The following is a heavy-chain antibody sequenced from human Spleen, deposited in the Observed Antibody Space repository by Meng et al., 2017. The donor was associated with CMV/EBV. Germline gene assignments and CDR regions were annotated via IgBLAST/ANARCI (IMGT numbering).Heavy chain of an antibody. J-gene: IGHJ6*02. V-gene: IGHV4-34*01. D-gene: IGHD4-11*01. CDR3: ARGPRKDYSNPLYYDYNGMDV. CDR1: GGSSSGYY. Sequence: SETLSLTCAVYGGSSSGYYWSWIRQPPEKGLEWIGEINHSGNTNYNASLKSRVTISVDTSKNQFSLKLSSVTAADTAVYYCARGPRKDYSNPLYYDYNGMDVWGQGTTVTVS. CDR2: INHSGNT.